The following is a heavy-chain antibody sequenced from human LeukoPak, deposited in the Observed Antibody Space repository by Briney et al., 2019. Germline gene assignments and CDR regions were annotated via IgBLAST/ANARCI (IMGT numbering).Heavy chain of an antibody. J-gene: IGHJ5*02. CDR3: ARDQGTSGYSYGYDWFDP. V-gene: IGHV3-30*04. CDR1: GFTFSSYA. D-gene: IGHD5-18*01. Sequence: PGRSLRLSCAASGFTFSSYAMHWVRQAPGKGLEWVAVISYDGSNKYYADSVKGRFTISRDNSKNTLYLQMNSLRAEDTAVYYCARDQGTSGYSYGYDWFDPWGQGTLVTVSS. CDR2: ISYDGSNK.